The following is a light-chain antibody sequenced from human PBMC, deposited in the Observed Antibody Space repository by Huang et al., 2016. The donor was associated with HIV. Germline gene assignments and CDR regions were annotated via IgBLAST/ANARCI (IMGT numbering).Light chain of an antibody. CDR1: QSVSSY. V-gene: IGKV3-11*01. CDR3: QQRSNRPPLT. J-gene: IGKJ4*01. Sequence: EIILTQSPATLSLSPGERATLSCRASQSVSSYLAWYQQKPGQAPRLIIYDASNMATGIPARFSGSGSETDFTLTISSLEPEDFSVYYCQQRSNRPPLTFGGGTKVEIK. CDR2: DAS.